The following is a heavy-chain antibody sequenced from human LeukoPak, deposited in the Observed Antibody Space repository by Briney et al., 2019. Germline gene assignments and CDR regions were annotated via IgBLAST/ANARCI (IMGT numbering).Heavy chain of an antibody. J-gene: IGHJ4*02. CDR3: ARDVPPDY. V-gene: IGHV4-4*07. CDR2: IHSSGST. Sequence: SETLSLTCSVSGGSINSYYWSWVRQAAGKGLGWIGRIHSSGSTKYNPSIESRITMSVDTTNNQFSLKVSSVTAADTAVYYCARDVPPDYWGQGILVTVSS. CDR1: GGSINSYY.